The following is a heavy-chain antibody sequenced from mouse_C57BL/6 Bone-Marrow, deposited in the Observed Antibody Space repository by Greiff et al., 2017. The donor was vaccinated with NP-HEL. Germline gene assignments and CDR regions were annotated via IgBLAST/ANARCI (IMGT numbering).Heavy chain of an antibody. CDR2: IYPGSGNT. Sequence: QVQLKESGAELVRPGASVKLSCKASGYTFTDYYINWVKQRPGQGLEWIARIYPGSGNTYYNEKFKGKATLTAEKSSSTAYMQLSSLTSEDSAVYFCARFYYSNFHWYFDVWGTGTTVTVSS. CDR1: GYTFTDYY. CDR3: ARFYYSNFHWYFDV. D-gene: IGHD2-5*01. J-gene: IGHJ1*03. V-gene: IGHV1-76*01.